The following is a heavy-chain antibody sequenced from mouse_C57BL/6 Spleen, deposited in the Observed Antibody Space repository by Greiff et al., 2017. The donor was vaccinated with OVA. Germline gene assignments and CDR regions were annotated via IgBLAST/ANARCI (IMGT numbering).Heavy chain of an antibody. J-gene: IGHJ3*01. D-gene: IGHD3-2*02. CDR3: ARSELRPFAY. Sequence: VQLQQSGPELVKPGASVKISCKASGYTFTDYYMNWVKQSHGKSLEWIGDINPNNGGTSYNQKFKGKATLTVDKSSSTAYMELRSLTSEDSAVYYCARSELRPFAYWGQGTLVTVSA. V-gene: IGHV1-26*01. CDR2: INPNNGGT. CDR1: GYTFTDYY.